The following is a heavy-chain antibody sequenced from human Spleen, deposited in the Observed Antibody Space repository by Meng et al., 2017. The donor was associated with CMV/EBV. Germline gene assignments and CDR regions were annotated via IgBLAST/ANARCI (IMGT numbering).Heavy chain of an antibody. CDR3: GREFPRWGLEFDY. V-gene: IGHV1-2*02. Sequence: ASVKVSCKASGYTFTGYYIHWVLQAPGQGLEWMGWIDPSSGATNYTQKFRGRVTVTSDTSIRTAYMELSGLTSDDTAVYYCGREFPRWGLEFDYWGQGTLVTVSS. CDR2: IDPSSGAT. CDR1: GYTFTGYY. D-gene: IGHD2-21*01. J-gene: IGHJ4*02.